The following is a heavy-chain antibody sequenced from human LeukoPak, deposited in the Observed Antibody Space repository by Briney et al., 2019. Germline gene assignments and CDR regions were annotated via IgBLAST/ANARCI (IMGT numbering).Heavy chain of an antibody. V-gene: IGHV3-7*01. J-gene: IGHJ4*02. D-gene: IGHD3-10*01. CDR2: INQGGNDR. CDR1: GFTFSSHW. Sequence: GGSLRLSCAASGFTFSSHWMSWVRQAPGKGLEWVANINQGGNDRNYVDSVKGRFTISRDNSKNTLYLQMSSLRAEDTAVYYCVKEGSVPFDYWGQGTLVTVSS. CDR3: VKEGSVPFDY.